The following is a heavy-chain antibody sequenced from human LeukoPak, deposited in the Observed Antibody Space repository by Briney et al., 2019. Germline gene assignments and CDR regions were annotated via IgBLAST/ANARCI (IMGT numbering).Heavy chain of an antibody. J-gene: IGHJ4*02. CDR1: GYTLTSYG. D-gene: IGHD6-19*01. CDR3: ARAPSSGWSLYYFDY. CDR2: ISAYDGNT. Sequence: GASVKVSCKASGYTLTSYGISWVRQAPGQGLEWMGWISAYDGNTNYAQKLQGRVTMTTDTSTSTAYMELRSLRSDDTAVYYCARAPSSGWSLYYFDYWGQGTLVTVSS. V-gene: IGHV1-18*04.